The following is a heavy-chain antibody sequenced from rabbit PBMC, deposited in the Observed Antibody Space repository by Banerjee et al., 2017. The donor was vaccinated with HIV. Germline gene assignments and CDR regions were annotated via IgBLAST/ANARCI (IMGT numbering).Heavy chain of an antibody. CDR3: ARSRYAGSTGAWTGYYGMDL. J-gene: IGHJ6*01. CDR1: GFTLSNYW. D-gene: IGHD4-2*01. CDR2: IDVGDSGTT. Sequence: QSLEESGGDLVKPGTSLTLTCTASGFTLSNYWICWVRQAPGKGLEWIGYIDVGDSGTTWYASWAKGRFTISKTSSTTVTLQMTSLTAADTATYFCARSRYAGSTGAWTGYYGMDLWGPGTLVTVS. V-gene: IGHV1S40*01.